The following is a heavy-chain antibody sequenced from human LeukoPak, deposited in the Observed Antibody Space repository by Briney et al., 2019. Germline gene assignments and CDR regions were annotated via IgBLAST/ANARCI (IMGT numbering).Heavy chain of an antibody. CDR3: AKSGYSSGWFDY. D-gene: IGHD6-19*01. V-gene: IGHV4-59*13. J-gene: IGHJ4*02. CDR2: IYYSGST. CDR1: GGSISSYY. Sequence: PSETLSLTCTVSGGSISSYYWSWIRQPPGKGLEWIGYIYYSGSTNYNPSLKSRVTISVDTCKNQFSLKLSSVTAADTAVYYCAKSGYSSGWFDYWGQGTLVTVSS.